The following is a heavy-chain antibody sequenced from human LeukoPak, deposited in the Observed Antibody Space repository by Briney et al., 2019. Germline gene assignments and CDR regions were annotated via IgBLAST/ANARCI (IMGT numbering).Heavy chain of an antibody. J-gene: IGHJ5*02. D-gene: IGHD6-13*01. CDR2: INPNSGGT. V-gene: IGHV1-2*02. CDR1: GYTFTCYY. Sequence: ASVKVSCKASGYTFTCYYMHWVRQAPGQGLEWMGWINPNSGGTNYAQKFQGRVTMTRDTSISTAYMELSSLRSEDTAVYYCARAGIAAAGRVRWFDPWGQGTLVTGSS. CDR3: ARAGIAAAGRVRWFDP.